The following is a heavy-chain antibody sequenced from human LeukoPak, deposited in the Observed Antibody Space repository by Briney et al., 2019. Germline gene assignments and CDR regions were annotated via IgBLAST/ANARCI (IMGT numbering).Heavy chain of an antibody. CDR1: GGSFSGYY. V-gene: IGHV4-34*01. J-gene: IGHJ6*03. CDR2: INHSGST. CDR3: AGLVVYYSSTSCYFLQNYSFYWSQGYYYYMDV. Sequence: SETLSLTCAVYGGSFSGYYWSWIRQPPGKGPEWIGEINHSGSTNYNPALKNRVTISGNTSKNQFSLKLSSVTVADKAVYYCAGLVVYYSSTSCYFLQNYSFYWSQGYYYYMDVWGKGTTVTVSS. D-gene: IGHD2-2*01.